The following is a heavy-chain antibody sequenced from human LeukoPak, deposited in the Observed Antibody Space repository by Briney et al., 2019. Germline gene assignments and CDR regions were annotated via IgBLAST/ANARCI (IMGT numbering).Heavy chain of an antibody. D-gene: IGHD3-22*01. Sequence: ASVKVSCKASGYTFTGYYMHWVRQAPGQGLEWMGIINPSGGSTSYAQKFQGRVTMTGDTSTSTVYMELSSLRSEDTAVYYCARDYYDSSGYYYAYDYWGQGTLVTVSS. V-gene: IGHV1-46*01. CDR3: ARDYYDSSGYYYAYDY. CDR1: GYTFTGYY. J-gene: IGHJ4*02. CDR2: INPSGGST.